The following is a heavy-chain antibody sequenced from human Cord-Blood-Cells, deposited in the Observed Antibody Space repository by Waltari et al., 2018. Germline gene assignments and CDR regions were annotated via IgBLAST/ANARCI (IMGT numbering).Heavy chain of an antibody. CDR2: MNPNSGNT. V-gene: IGHV1-8*03. Sequence: QVQLVQSGAEVQKPGASVKVSCKASGYTFTSYDINWVRQATGQGLEWMGWMNPNSGNTGYAQKFQGRVTITRNTSISTAYMELSSLRSEDTAVYYCARVVIEGYYYYMDVWGKGTTVTVSS. CDR1: GYTFTSYD. D-gene: IGHD3-16*02. J-gene: IGHJ6*03. CDR3: ARVVIEGYYYYMDV.